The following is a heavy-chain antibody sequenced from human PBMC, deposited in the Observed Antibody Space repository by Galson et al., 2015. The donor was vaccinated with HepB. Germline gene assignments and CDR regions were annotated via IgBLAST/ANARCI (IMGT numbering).Heavy chain of an antibody. D-gene: IGHD4-17*01. CDR1: GFTFSDYY. V-gene: IGHV3-11*03. CDR2: ISSSSSYT. Sequence: SLRLSCAASGFTFSDYYMSWIRQAPGKGLEWVSYISSSSSYTNYADSVKGRFTISSDNAKNSLYLQMNSLRAEDTAVYYCARNGYGDYLDYWGQGTLVTVSS. J-gene: IGHJ4*02. CDR3: ARNGYGDYLDY.